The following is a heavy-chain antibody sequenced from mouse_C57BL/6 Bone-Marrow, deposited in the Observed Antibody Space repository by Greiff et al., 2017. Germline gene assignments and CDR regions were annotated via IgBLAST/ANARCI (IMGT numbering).Heavy chain of an antibody. CDR3: ARAMVRGYYFDY. Sequence: EVKLVESGGGLVKPGGSLKLSCAASGFTFSSYAMSWVRQTPEKRLEWVATISDGGSYTYYPDNVKGRFTISRDNAKNNLYLQMSHLKSEDTAMYYCARAMVRGYYFDYWGQGTTLTVSS. V-gene: IGHV5-4*03. D-gene: IGHD2-2*01. CDR1: GFTFSSYA. CDR2: ISDGGSYT. J-gene: IGHJ2*01.